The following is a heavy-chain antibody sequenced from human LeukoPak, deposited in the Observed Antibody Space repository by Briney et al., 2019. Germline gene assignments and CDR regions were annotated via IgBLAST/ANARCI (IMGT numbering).Heavy chain of an antibody. Sequence: SETLSLTCAVYGGSFSGYYWGWIRQPPGKGLEWIGEINHSGSTNYNPSLKSRVTISVDTSKNQFSLKLSSVTAADTAVYYCARESVVVVPAAIRRGYYYYMDVWGKGTTVTVSS. V-gene: IGHV4-34*01. CDR3: ARESVVVVPAAIRRGYYYYMDV. CDR2: INHSGST. CDR1: GGSFSGYY. J-gene: IGHJ6*03. D-gene: IGHD2-2*01.